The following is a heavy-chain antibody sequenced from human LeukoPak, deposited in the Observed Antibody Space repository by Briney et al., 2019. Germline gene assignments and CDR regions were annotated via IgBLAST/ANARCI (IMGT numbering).Heavy chain of an antibody. V-gene: IGHV2-5*02. D-gene: IGHD6-13*01. CDR3: AHSFDGYSSLYYFDY. Sequence: SGPALVKPTQTLTLTCTFSGFSLSTSGVGVGWIRQPPGKALEWLALIYWDDDKRYSPSLKSRLTITKDTSKNQVVLTMTNMDPVDTATYYCAHSFDGYSSLYYFDYWGQGTLVTVSS. CDR1: GFSLSTSGVG. J-gene: IGHJ4*02. CDR2: IYWDDDK.